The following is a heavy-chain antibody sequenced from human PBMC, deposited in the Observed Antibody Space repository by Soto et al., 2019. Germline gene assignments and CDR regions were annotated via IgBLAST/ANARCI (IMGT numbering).Heavy chain of an antibody. D-gene: IGHD6-13*01. J-gene: IGHJ6*02. CDR1: RLTFCIST. Sequence: GALRLSREVSRLTFCISTISSVREDPRQGLVWVAAIGGTGVSTYYAYSVKGLFTTSRDNSKNTLYVQMNSLRADDTAIYYCAKPLLHMYSSTSPLYALDVLGQGTTVT. V-gene: IGHV3-23*01. CDR2: IGGTGVST. CDR3: AKPLLHMYSSTSPLYALDV.